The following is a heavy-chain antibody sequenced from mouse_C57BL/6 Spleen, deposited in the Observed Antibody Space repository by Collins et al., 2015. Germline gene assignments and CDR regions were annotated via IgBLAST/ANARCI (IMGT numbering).Heavy chain of an antibody. V-gene: IGHV1-80*01. CDR1: GYAFSNYW. CDR2: IYPGDGDI. CDR3: TRGVY. Sequence: SGAELVKPGASVKISCKASGYAFSNYWMNWVKQRPGRVKLEWIGQIYPGDGDINYNEKFKGKATLTADKSSSTAYMQLSSLTSEDSAVYFCTRGVYWGQGTTLTVSS. J-gene: IGHJ2*01.